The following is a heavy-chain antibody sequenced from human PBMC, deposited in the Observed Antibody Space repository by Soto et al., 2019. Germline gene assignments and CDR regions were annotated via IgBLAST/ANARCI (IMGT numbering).Heavy chain of an antibody. CDR1: GGSFSGYY. J-gene: IGHJ5*02. CDR3: ARAELGRHDYAETPHKNWFDP. D-gene: IGHD4-17*01. CDR2: INHSGST. V-gene: IGHV4-34*01. Sequence: PSETLSLTCAVYGGSFSGYYWSWIRQPPGKGLEWIGEINHSGSTNYNPSLKSRVTISVDTSKNQFSLKLSSVTAADTAVYYCARAELGRHDYAETPHKNWFDPWGQGTLVTVSS.